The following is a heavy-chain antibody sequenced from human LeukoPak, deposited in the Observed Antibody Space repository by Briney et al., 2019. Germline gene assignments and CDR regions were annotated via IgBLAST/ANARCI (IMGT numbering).Heavy chain of an antibody. CDR2: INAGNGNT. D-gene: IGHD6-13*01. CDR1: GYTFTSYA. J-gene: IGHJ4*02. Sequence: ASVKVSCKASGYTFTSYAMHWVRQAPGQRLEWMGWINAGNGNTKYSRKFQGRVTITRDTSASTAYMELSSLRSEDTAVYYCASRTSSSWYFACFDYWGQGTLVTVSS. CDR3: ASRTSSSWYFACFDY. V-gene: IGHV1-3*01.